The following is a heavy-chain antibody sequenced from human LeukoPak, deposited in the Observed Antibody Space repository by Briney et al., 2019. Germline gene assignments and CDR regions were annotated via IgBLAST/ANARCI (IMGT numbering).Heavy chain of an antibody. CDR3: ARGRPHGNNY. J-gene: IGHJ4*02. D-gene: IGHD2/OR15-2a*01. V-gene: IGHV3-74*01. CDR2: IASDGSST. Sequence: GGSLRLSCAASGFTFSSYWMNWVRQAPGKGLVWVSRIASDGSSTTYADSVKGRFSISRDNAKNTLYLQMNSLRVEDTAVYYCARGRPHGNNYWGQGTLVTVSS. CDR1: GFTFSSYW.